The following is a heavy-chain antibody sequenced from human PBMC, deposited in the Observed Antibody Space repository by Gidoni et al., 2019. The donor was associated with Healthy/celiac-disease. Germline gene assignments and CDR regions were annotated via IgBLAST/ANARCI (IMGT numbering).Heavy chain of an antibody. Sequence: EVQLVEPGGGLVQPGRSLRLSCAAPGFTFDDYAMLWVRQAPGKGLGWVSGISWNGGSIGYADSVKGRFTISRDNAKNSLYLQMDSLRAEDTALYYCARVVVAATMDYWGQGTLVTVSS. D-gene: IGHD2-15*01. J-gene: IGHJ4*02. CDR2: ISWNGGSI. V-gene: IGHV3-9*01. CDR3: ARVVVAATMDY. CDR1: GFTFDDYA.